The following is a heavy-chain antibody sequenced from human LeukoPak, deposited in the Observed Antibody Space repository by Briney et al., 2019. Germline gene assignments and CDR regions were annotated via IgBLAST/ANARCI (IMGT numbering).Heavy chain of an antibody. V-gene: IGHV1-69*05. CDR1: GGTFSSYA. Sequence: SVKVSCKASGGTFSSYAISWVRQAPGQGLEWMGRIIPIFGTANYAQKFQGRVTITTDESTSTAYMELSSLRSEDTAVYYCARGLGYGDYVNWFDPWGQGTLVTVSS. D-gene: IGHD4-17*01. CDR2: IIPIFGTA. CDR3: ARGLGYGDYVNWFDP. J-gene: IGHJ5*02.